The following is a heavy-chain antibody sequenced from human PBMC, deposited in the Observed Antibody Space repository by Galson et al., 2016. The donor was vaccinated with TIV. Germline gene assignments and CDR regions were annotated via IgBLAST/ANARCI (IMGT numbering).Heavy chain of an antibody. CDR1: GYGFTSYW. CDR3: ARLGGRGSVVVAAAKNYYSYYGMDI. Sequence: QSGAEVKKPGESLKISCQGSGYGFTSYWIAWVRQMPGKGLEWMGIIYPDDSDTRYSPSFQGQVTISADKSISTAFLQWSSLKASDTAMYYCARLGGRGSVVVAAAKNYYSYYGMDIWGQGTTVTVSS. J-gene: IGHJ6*02. CDR2: IYPDDSDT. D-gene: IGHD2-15*01. V-gene: IGHV5-51*01.